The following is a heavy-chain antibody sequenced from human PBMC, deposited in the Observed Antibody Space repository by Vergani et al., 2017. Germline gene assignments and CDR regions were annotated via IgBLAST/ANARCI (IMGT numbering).Heavy chain of an antibody. D-gene: IGHD3-22*01. CDR1: GLMFNNYG. CDR3: VNGYYYDQSGLASFDY. Sequence: QVQLVESGGGVVQPGRSLRLSCETSGLMFNNYGMHWVRQAPGKGLEWVAVISSDGSNKHYADSVKGRFTISRDNSQNTPYLQMDSLTAEETAIYFCVNGYYYDQSGLASFDYWGQGTLVTVSS. J-gene: IGHJ4*02. V-gene: IGHV3-30*18. CDR2: ISSDGSNK.